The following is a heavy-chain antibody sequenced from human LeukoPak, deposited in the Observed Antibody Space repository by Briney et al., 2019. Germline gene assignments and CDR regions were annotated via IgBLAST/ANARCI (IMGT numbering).Heavy chain of an antibody. V-gene: IGHV4-34*01. J-gene: IGHJ4*02. Sequence: SETLSLTCAVYGGSFSGYYWSWIRQPPGKGLEWIGEINHSGSTNYRPSLKSRVTISVDTSKNQFSLKLSSVTAADTAVYYCARGGIKDYWGQGTLVPVSS. CDR2: INHSGST. CDR3: ARGGIKDY. D-gene: IGHD5-24*01. CDR1: GGSFSGYY.